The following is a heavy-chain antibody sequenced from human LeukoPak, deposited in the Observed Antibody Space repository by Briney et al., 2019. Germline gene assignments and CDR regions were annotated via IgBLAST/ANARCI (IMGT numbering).Heavy chain of an antibody. J-gene: IGHJ3*02. CDR2: IYSGGST. D-gene: IGHD4-17*01. CDR3: ARRTVTTLGAFDI. CDR1: GFTVSSNY. Sequence: GGSLRLSCAASGFTVSSNYMSWVRQAPGKGLEWVSVIYSGGSTYYADSVKGRFTISRDNAKNSLYLQMNSLRAEDTAVYYCARRTVTTLGAFDIWGQGTMVTVSS. V-gene: IGHV3-53*01.